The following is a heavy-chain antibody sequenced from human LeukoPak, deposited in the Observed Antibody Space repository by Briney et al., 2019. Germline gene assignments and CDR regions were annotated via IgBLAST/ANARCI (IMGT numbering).Heavy chain of an antibody. CDR1: GFTFGDYA. J-gene: IGHJ6*03. CDR3: TRVFYYMDV. CDR2: IRSKAYGGTT. D-gene: IGHD2-8*01. Sequence: GGSLRLSCTASGFTFGDYAMSWVRQAPGKGLEWVGFIRSKAYGGTTEYAASVKGRFTISRDDSKSIAYLQMNSLKTEDTAVYYCTRVFYYMDVWGKGTTATVSS. V-gene: IGHV3-49*04.